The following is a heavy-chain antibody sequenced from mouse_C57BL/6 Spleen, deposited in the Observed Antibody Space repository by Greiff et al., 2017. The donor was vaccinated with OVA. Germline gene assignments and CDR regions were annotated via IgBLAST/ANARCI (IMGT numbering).Heavy chain of an antibody. V-gene: IGHV1-82*01. J-gene: IGHJ4*01. Sequence: VKLVESGPELVKPGASVKISCKASGYAFSSSWMNWVKQRPGKGLEWIGRIYPGDGDTNYNGKFKGKATLTADKSSSTAYMQLSSLTSEDSAVYFCARVIYYYGSSYVDYAMDYWGQGTSVTVSS. CDR1: GYAFSSSW. D-gene: IGHD1-1*01. CDR2: IYPGDGDT. CDR3: ARVIYYYGSSYVDYAMDY.